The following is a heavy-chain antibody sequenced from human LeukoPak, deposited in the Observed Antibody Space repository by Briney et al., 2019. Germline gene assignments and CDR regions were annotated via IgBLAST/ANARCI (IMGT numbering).Heavy chain of an antibody. J-gene: IGHJ3*02. CDR1: GFTFSSYS. D-gene: IGHD1-1*01. CDR2: ISSSSSYI. V-gene: IGHV3-21*01. Sequence: SGGSLRLSCAASGFTFSSYSMNWVRQAPGKGLEWVSSISSSSSYIYYADSVKGRFTISRDNAKNSLYLQMNSLRAEDTAVYYCARDIWTGTTGTDAFDIWGQGTMVTVSS. CDR3: ARDIWTGTTGTDAFDI.